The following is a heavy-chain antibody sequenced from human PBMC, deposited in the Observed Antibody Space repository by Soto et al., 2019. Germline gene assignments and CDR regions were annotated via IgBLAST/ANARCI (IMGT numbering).Heavy chain of an antibody. J-gene: IGHJ5*02. D-gene: IGHD1-7*01. V-gene: IGHV3-30-3*01. CDR1: GFTFSSYA. Sequence: PGGSLRLSCAASGFTFSSYAMHWVRQAPGKGLEWVAVISYDGSNKYYADSVKGRFTISRDNSKNTLYLQMNSLRAEDTAVYYCARGNWNYWFDPWGQGTLVTVSS. CDR2: ISYDGSNK. CDR3: ARGNWNYWFDP.